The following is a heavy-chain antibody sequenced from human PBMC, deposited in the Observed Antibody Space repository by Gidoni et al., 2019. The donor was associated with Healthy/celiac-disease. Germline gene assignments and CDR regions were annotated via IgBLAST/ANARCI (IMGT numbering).Heavy chain of an antibody. V-gene: IGHV1-2*06. J-gene: IGHJ3*02. Sequence: QVQLVQSGAEVKTPGASVKVSCQASGYTIPGYSFPWVRQAPGQGLEWMGRINPNSGGTNYAQKCQGRVTMTRDTSISTAYMELSRLRSDDTAVYYCARELGYCSSTSCYRGAFDIWGQGTMVTVSA. D-gene: IGHD2-2*01. CDR3: ARELGYCSSTSCYRGAFDI. CDR1: GYTIPGYS. CDR2: INPNSGGT.